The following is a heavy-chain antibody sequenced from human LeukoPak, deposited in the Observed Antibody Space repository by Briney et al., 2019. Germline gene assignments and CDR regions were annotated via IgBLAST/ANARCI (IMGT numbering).Heavy chain of an antibody. D-gene: IGHD2-2*01. V-gene: IGHV3-7*01. CDR2: IKQDGGAP. Sequence: VGCLRLSCAASGVALRMYRTNSGRASPQKRGGRGAEIKQDGGAPYSVGSVKGRFTISRDNAKNSLSLQMESLSGEDTAVYYCARDTPLREVEPADRGNYHSYYGMDVWGQGATVTVSS. J-gene: IGHJ6*02. CDR1: GVALRMYR. CDR3: ARDTPLREVEPADRGNYHSYYGMDV.